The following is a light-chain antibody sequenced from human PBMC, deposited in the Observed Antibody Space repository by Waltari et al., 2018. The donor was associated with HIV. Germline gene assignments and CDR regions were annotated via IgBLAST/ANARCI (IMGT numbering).Light chain of an antibody. CDR1: QSVSTF. V-gene: IGKV3-11*01. Sequence: ENVLTQSPATLSLSPGERATLSCRASQSVSTFLAWYQHKPGQAPRLLIFDATYRATDIPARFSGSGSGTGLTLTISSLAPEDSAIYYCQQRTHWPLTFGGGTRVEIK. J-gene: IGKJ4*01. CDR2: DAT. CDR3: QQRTHWPLT.